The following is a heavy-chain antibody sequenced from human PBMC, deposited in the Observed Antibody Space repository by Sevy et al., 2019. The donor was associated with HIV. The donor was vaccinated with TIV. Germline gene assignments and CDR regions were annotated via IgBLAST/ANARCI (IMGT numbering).Heavy chain of an antibody. V-gene: IGHV1-69*13. CDR3: ATTKVKTYVVRFLEWLY. D-gene: IGHD3-3*01. Sequence: ASVKVSCKASGGTFSSYAISWVRQAPGQGLEWMGGIIPIFGTANYAQKFQGRVTITADESTSTAYMELSSLRSEDTAVYYCATTKVKTYVVRFLEWLYWGQGTLVTVSS. CDR1: GGTFSSYA. J-gene: IGHJ4*02. CDR2: IIPIFGTA.